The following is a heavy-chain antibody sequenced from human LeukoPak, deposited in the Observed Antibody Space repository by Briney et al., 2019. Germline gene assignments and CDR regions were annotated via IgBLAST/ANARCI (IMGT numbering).Heavy chain of an antibody. CDR2: IYYTGST. Sequence: SETLSLTCSVSGGSISSLYWSWIRQPPGKGLEWIGYIYYTGSTNYNPSLRGRVAMFVDMSKNQFSLRLSSVTAADAAVYYCARHERDVSLDHALDIWGQGTMVTVSS. CDR1: GGSISSLY. V-gene: IGHV4-59*08. D-gene: IGHD5-24*01. J-gene: IGHJ3*02. CDR3: ARHERDVSLDHALDI.